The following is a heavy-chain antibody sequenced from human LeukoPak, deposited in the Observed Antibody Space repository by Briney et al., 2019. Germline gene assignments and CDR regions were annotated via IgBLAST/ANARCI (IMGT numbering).Heavy chain of an antibody. V-gene: IGHV3-23*01. D-gene: IGHD3-9*01. CDR1: GFTFNSYD. CDR3: AKDQGGYDILTGYYITGQFDY. CDR2: IRPSGDNT. Sequence: GGSLRLSCAASGFTFNSYDMTWVRQAPGRGLEWVSSIRPSGDNTYYADSVKGRFTISRDNSKNTLYLQMNSLRAEDTAVYYCAKDQGGYDILTGYYITGQFDYWGQGTLVTVSS. J-gene: IGHJ4*02.